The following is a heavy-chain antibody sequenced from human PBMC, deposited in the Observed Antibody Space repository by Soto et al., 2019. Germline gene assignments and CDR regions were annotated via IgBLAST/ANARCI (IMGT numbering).Heavy chain of an antibody. CDR1: GYTFTSYY. CDR3: AREVDTAMVTYYYYYGMDV. V-gene: IGHV1-46*01. Sequence: QVQLVQSGAEVKKPGASVKVSCKASGYTFTSYYMHWVRQAPGQGLEWMGIINPSGGSTSYAQKFQGRVTMTRDTSTSTVYMELSSLRSEDTAVYYCAREVDTAMVTYYYYYGMDVWSQGTTVTVSS. D-gene: IGHD5-18*01. J-gene: IGHJ6*02. CDR2: INPSGGST.